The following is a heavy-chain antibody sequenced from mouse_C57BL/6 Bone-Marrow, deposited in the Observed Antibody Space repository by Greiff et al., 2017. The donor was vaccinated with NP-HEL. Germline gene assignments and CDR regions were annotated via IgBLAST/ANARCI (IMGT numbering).Heavy chain of an antibody. CDR1: GFTFTDYY. Sequence: EVMLVESGGGLVQPGGSLSLSCAASGFTFTDYYMSWVRQPPGQALEWLGFIRNIANGYTTEYSAYVKGRFTISRDNSQSILYLQMNALRAEDSATYYCARYRCGTGDYYAMDYWGQGTSVTVSS. CDR2: IRNIANGYTT. V-gene: IGHV7-3*01. CDR3: ARYRCGTGDYYAMDY. J-gene: IGHJ4*01. D-gene: IGHD4-1*01.